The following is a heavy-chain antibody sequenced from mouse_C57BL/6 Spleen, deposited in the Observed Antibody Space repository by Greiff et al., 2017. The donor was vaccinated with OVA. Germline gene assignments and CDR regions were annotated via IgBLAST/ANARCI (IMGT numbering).Heavy chain of an antibody. Sequence: QVQLKQPGAELVKPGASVKLSCKASGYTFTSYWMQWVKQRPGQGLEWIGEIDPSDSYTNYNQKFKGKATLTVDTSSSTAYMQLSSLTSEDSAVYYCARRDYYGSSFFAYWGQGTLVTVSA. D-gene: IGHD1-1*01. CDR3: ARRDYYGSSFFAY. CDR1: GYTFTSYW. J-gene: IGHJ3*01. V-gene: IGHV1-50*01. CDR2: IDPSDSYT.